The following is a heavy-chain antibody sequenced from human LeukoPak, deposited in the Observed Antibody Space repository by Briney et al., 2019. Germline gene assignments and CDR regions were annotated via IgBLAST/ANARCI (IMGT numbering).Heavy chain of an antibody. CDR3: ASRPYSSGWCLNY. J-gene: IGHJ4*02. D-gene: IGHD6-19*01. Sequence: SETLSLTCAVYGGSFSGYYWSWIRQPPGKGLEWIGEINHSGSTNYNPSLKSRVTISVDTSKNQFSLKLSSVTAADTAVYYCASRPYSSGWCLNYWGQGTLVTVSS. CDR1: GGSFSGYY. CDR2: INHSGST. V-gene: IGHV4-34*01.